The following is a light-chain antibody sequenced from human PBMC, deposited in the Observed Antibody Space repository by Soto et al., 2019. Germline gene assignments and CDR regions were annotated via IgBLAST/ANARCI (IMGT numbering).Light chain of an antibody. Sequence: QSVLTQPASVSGSPGQSITISCTGGSSDIGGYNYVSWFQQHPGKAPKLMIYEVTNRPSGVSNRFSGSKSDSTASLTISGLQAEDEADYYCSSYTSSNTLVFGTGTKLTVL. CDR2: EVT. CDR3: SSYTSSNTLV. CDR1: SSDIGGYNY. J-gene: IGLJ1*01. V-gene: IGLV2-14*01.